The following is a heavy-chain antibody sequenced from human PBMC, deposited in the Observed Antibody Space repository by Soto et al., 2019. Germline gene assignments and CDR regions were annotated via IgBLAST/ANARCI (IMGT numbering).Heavy chain of an antibody. V-gene: IGHV3-23*01. Sequence: EVQLLESGGGLVQPGGSLRLSCVASGFTFSNYAMSWVRQAPGKGLEWVSVVSGGGGSTYYADSVKGRFTICRDNSKNTLYLQMNSLRAEDTAVYFCAKERYSSSWYGGDYWGQGTLVTVSS. J-gene: IGHJ4*02. CDR1: GFTFSNYA. CDR2: VSGGGGST. D-gene: IGHD6-13*01. CDR3: AKERYSSSWYGGDY.